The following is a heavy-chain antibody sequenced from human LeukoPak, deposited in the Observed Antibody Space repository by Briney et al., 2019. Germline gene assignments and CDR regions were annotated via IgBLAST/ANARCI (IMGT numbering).Heavy chain of an antibody. D-gene: IGHD6-13*01. Sequence: SETLSLTCTVSGGSISSSSYYWGWIRQPPGKGLEWIGSVYYSGSTYYNPSLKSRVTISVDTSKNQFSLKLSSVTAADTAVYYCARGLTSSSYVYYYGMDVWGQGTTVTVSS. CDR1: GGSISSSSYY. CDR3: ARGLTSSSYVYYYGMDV. J-gene: IGHJ6*02. V-gene: IGHV4-39*07. CDR2: VYYSGST.